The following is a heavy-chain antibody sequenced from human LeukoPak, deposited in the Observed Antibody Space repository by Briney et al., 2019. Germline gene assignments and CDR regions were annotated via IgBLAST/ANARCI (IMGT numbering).Heavy chain of an antibody. CDR1: GYTFTGYY. V-gene: IGHV1-2*02. D-gene: IGHD3-3*01. J-gene: IGHJ4*02. Sequence: GASVKVSCKASGYTFTGYYMHWVRQAPGQGLEWMGWINPNSGGTNYAQKFQGRVAMTRDTSISTAYMELSRLRSDDTAVYYCARNDFWSGYYPSDYWGQGTLVTVSS. CDR2: INPNSGGT. CDR3: ARNDFWSGYYPSDY.